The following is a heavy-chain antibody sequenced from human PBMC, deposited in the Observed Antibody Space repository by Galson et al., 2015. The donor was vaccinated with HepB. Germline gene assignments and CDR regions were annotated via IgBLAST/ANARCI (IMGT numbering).Heavy chain of an antibody. Sequence: QVQLQESGPGLVKPSQTLSLTCTVSGGSISSGGYYWSWIRQHPGKGLEWIGYIYYSGSTYYNPSLKSRVTISVDTSKNQFSLKLSSVTAADTAVYYCARADHDHPRYYFDYWGQGTLVTVSS. CDR3: ARADHDHPRYYFDY. CDR2: IYYSGST. D-gene: IGHD1-14*01. V-gene: IGHV4-31*03. CDR1: GGSISSGGYY. J-gene: IGHJ4*02.